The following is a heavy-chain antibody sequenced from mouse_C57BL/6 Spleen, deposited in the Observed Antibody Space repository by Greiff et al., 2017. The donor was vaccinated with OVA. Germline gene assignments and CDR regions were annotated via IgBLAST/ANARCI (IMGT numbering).Heavy chain of an antibody. CDR1: GFNIKDDY. J-gene: IGHJ1*03. Sequence: EVQLQQSGAELVRPGASVKLSCTASGFNIKDDYMHWVKQRPEQGLEWIGWIDPANGNTKYAPKFQGKATITADTSSNTAYLQLSSLTSEDTAIYYCASSYGSSLHWYFDVWGTGTTVTVSS. CDR2: IDPANGNT. CDR3: ASSYGSSLHWYFDV. V-gene: IGHV14-3*01. D-gene: IGHD1-1*01.